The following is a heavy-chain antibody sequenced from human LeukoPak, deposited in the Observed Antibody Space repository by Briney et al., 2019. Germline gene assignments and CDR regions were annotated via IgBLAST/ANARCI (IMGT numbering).Heavy chain of an antibody. V-gene: IGHV4-39*01. CDR1: GGSISSDSYY. CDR3: ARHSRNCSGGYCYLYY. J-gene: IGHJ4*02. CDR2: IYSGGTT. D-gene: IGHD2-15*01. Sequence: SETLSLTCAVSGGSISSDSYYWGWIRQPPGKGLEWIGSIYSGGTTYYNPSLKSRVTISVDTSKNQFSLKLPSVPAADAAAYYCARHSRNCSGGYCYLYYWGQGTQVTVSS.